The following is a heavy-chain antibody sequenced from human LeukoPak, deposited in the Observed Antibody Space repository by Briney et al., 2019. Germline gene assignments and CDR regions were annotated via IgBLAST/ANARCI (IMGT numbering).Heavy chain of an antibody. CDR3: ATDGGPPYYDILTGYCPAAFDI. Sequence: ASVKVSCKVSGYTLTELSMHWVRQAPGKGLEWMGGFDPEDGETTYAQKFQGRVTMTEDTSTDTAYMELSSLRSEDTAVYYCATDGGPPYYDILTGYCPAAFDIWGQGAMVTVSS. CDR1: GYTLTELS. D-gene: IGHD3-9*01. J-gene: IGHJ3*02. CDR2: FDPEDGET. V-gene: IGHV1-24*01.